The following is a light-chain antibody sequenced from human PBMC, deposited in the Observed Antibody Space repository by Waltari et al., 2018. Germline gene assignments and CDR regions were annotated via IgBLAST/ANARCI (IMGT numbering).Light chain of an antibody. J-gene: IGLJ3*02. Sequence: QSVLTQPPSASGTPGQMVTISCSGSSSNIGSNTVNWYQQLPGTAPKLLIYSNNRRPSGVPDRFSGSKSGTSASLAISGLQSEDEADYYCAAWDDSLNGRVFGGGTKLTVL. CDR3: AAWDDSLNGRV. V-gene: IGLV1-44*01. CDR1: SSNIGSNT. CDR2: SNN.